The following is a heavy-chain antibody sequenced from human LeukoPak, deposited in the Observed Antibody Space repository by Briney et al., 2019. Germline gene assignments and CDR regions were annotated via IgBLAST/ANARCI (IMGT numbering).Heavy chain of an antibody. CDR3: ARDSSGWVFDY. Sequence: GGSLRLSCAVSGFTFTDTYMTWIRQAPGEGLESLSYISPSGTDISYADSVKGRFTISRDNAKNSLYLQMNSLRAEDTAVYYCARDSSGWVFDYWVQGTLVTVSS. V-gene: IGHV3-11*04. D-gene: IGHD6-19*01. CDR2: ISPSGTDI. CDR1: GFTFTDTY. J-gene: IGHJ4*02.